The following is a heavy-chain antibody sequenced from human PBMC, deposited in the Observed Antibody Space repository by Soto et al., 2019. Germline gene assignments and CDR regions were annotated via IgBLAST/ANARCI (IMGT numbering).Heavy chain of an antibody. CDR3: AKDLATEYGSGSYYLDY. J-gene: IGHJ4*02. V-gene: IGHV3-30*18. CDR1: GFTFSSYG. CDR2: ISYDGSNK. D-gene: IGHD3-10*01. Sequence: TGGSLRLSCAASGFTFSSYGMHWVRQAPGKGLEWVAVISYDGSNKYYADSVKGRFTISRDNSKNTLYLQMNSLRAEDTAVYYCAKDLATEYGSGSYYLDYWGQGTLVTVSS.